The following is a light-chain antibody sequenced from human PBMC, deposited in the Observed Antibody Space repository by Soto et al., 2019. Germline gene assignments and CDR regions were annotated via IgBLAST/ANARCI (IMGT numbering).Light chain of an antibody. J-gene: IGLJ1*01. CDR3: VLYMGSGIAV. Sequence: QTVVTQEPSFSVSPGGTVTLTCGLSSGSVSTSNYPSWYQQTPGQAPRTLIYSTNTRSSGVPDRFSGPILGNKAALTITGAQADDESDYYCVLYMGSGIAVFGTGTKLTAL. CDR1: SGSVSTSNY. CDR2: STN. V-gene: IGLV8-61*01.